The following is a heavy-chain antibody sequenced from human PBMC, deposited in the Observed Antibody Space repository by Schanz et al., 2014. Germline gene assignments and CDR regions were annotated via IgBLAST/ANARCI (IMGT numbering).Heavy chain of an antibody. D-gene: IGHD3-3*01. V-gene: IGHV1-18*01. CDR3: ARDRRFFDRDDLYYFDS. CDR1: GYTFTTYA. Sequence: QVQLVQSGAEVKKPGASVRVSCKASGYTFTTYAMSWVRQAPGQGLEWVGWISVYTGNTKYGQKVQGRVTMTADTSTNTAYMELRSLISDDTAVYYCARDRRFFDRDDLYYFDSWGQGTLVTVSS. CDR2: ISVYTGNT. J-gene: IGHJ4*02.